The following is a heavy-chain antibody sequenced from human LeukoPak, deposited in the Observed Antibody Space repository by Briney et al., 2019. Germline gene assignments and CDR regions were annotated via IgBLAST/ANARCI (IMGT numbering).Heavy chain of an antibody. J-gene: IGHJ5*02. Sequence: PGGSLRLSCAASGFTVSSNYMSWVRQAPGKGLEWVSVIYSGGSTYYADSVKGRFTISRDNSKNTLYLQMNSLRAEDTAVYYCAKDGVCSSTSCYLSWFDPWGQGTLVTVSS. D-gene: IGHD2-2*01. CDR1: GFTVSSNY. CDR2: IYSGGST. V-gene: IGHV3-53*05. CDR3: AKDGVCSSTSCYLSWFDP.